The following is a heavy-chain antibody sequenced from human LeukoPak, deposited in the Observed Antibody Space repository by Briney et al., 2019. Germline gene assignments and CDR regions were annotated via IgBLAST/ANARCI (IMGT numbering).Heavy chain of an antibody. CDR2: ISGSGGGI. CDR3: AKDRKGYNSGYGDYLDY. V-gene: IGHV3-23*01. D-gene: IGHD4-17*01. CDR1: GFTFNNFA. Sequence: GGSLRLSCAASGFTFNNFAMNWVRQAPGKGLEWVSAISGSGGGIRYADSVKVRFTISRDNSKNTVYLQMNSLRAEDTAVYYCAKDRKGYNSGYGDYLDYWGQGTLVTVSS. J-gene: IGHJ4*02.